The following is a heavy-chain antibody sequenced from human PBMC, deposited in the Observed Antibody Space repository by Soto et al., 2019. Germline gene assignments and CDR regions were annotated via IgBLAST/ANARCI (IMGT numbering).Heavy chain of an antibody. CDR2: INHSGST. CDR1: GGSFSGYY. Sequence: PSETLSLTCAVYGGSFSGYYWSWIRQPPGKGLEWIGEINHSGSTNYNPSLKSRVTISVDTSKNQFSLKLSSVTAADTAVYYCARGLKGSIAARPPTRYYYYYMAVWGKGTTVTVSS. D-gene: IGHD6-6*01. V-gene: IGHV4-34*01. J-gene: IGHJ6*03. CDR3: ARGLKGSIAARPPTRYYYYYMAV.